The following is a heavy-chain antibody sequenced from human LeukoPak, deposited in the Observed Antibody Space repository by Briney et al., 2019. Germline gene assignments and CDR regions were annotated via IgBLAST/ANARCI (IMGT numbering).Heavy chain of an antibody. CDR1: GFTFSTYA. CDR2: ISGSGGST. CDR3: AKGPLVPSATYFFDY. Sequence: PGGSLRLSCAASGFTFSTYAMGWVRQAPGKGLGWVSAISGSGGSTYYADSVKGRFTVSRDNSRNTLYLQMNSLTAEDTAVYYCAKGPLVPSATYFFDYWGQGTLVVVSS. D-gene: IGHD2-2*01. J-gene: IGHJ4*02. V-gene: IGHV3-23*01.